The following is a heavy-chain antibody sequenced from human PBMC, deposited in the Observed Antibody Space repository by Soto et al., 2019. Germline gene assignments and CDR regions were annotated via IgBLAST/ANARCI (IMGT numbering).Heavy chain of an antibody. V-gene: IGHV3-21*01. J-gene: IGHJ1*01. D-gene: IGHD2-2*02. CDR3: ARDRFSCSSTSCYTPFQH. CDR2: ISSSSSYI. Sequence: PGGSLRLSCAASGFTFSSYSMNWVRQAPGKGLEWVSSISSSSSYIYYADSVKGRFTISRDNAKNSLYLQMNSLRAEDTAVYYCARDRFSCSSTSCYTPFQHWGQGTLVTVSS. CDR1: GFTFSSYS.